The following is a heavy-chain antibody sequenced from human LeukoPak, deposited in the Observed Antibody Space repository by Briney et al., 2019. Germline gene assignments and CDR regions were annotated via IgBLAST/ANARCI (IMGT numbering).Heavy chain of an antibody. CDR1: GFTFSSYS. Sequence: PGGSLRLSCAASGFTFSSYSMNWVRQAPGKGLEWVSSISSSSSYIYYADLVKGRFTISRDNAKNSLYLQMNSLRAEDTAVYYCASHGGNGLVDAFDIWGQGTMVTVSS. CDR2: ISSSSSYI. CDR3: ASHGGNGLVDAFDI. J-gene: IGHJ3*02. D-gene: IGHD4-23*01. V-gene: IGHV3-21*01.